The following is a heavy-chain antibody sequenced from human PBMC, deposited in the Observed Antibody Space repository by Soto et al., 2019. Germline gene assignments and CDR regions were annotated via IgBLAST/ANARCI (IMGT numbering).Heavy chain of an antibody. CDR2: ISYDGSNK. V-gene: IGHV3-30-3*01. D-gene: IGHD3-10*01. CDR1: GFTFSSYA. Sequence: GGSLRLSCAASGFTFSSYAMHWVRQAPGKGLEWVAVISYDGSNKYYADSVKGRFTISRDNSKNTLYLQMNSLRAEDTAVYYCARESSRVVPRYYYYGMDVWGQGTTVTVS. CDR3: ARESSRVVPRYYYYGMDV. J-gene: IGHJ6*02.